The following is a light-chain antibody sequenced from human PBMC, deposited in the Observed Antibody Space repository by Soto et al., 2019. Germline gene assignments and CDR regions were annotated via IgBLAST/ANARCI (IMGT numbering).Light chain of an antibody. J-gene: IGKJ1*01. V-gene: IGKV3-20*01. CDR1: QSISSSK. Sequence: EVVMTQSPATLSVSPGESATLSCRASQSISSSKLAWYQQKPGQAPRLLIYGASYRAAGIPDRFSGSGSGTDFTLTISRLEPEDFALYYCQQYGSSPWTFGQGTKVDI. CDR2: GAS. CDR3: QQYGSSPWT.